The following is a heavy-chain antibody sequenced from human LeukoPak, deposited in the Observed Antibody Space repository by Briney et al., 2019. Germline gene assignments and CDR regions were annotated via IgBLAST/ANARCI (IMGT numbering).Heavy chain of an antibody. CDR2: IHYSGST. CDR1: GDSISGYY. Sequence: SETLSLTCTVSGDSISGYYWSWIRQSPGKGLEWLGYIHYSGSTKYNPSLKSRVTISVDTSKNQFSLKVSSVTAADTAVYYCARGPNDYVFWGPGIPVTVSS. CDR3: ARGPNDYVF. J-gene: IGHJ4*02. V-gene: IGHV4-59*01. D-gene: IGHD3-16*01.